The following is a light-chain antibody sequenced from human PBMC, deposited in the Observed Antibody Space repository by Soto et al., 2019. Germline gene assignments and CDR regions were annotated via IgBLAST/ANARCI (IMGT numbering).Light chain of an antibody. CDR1: QSVSNNY. V-gene: IGKV3-20*01. CDR3: QQYTGSPYT. CDR2: GAS. Sequence: EIALTQSPGTLSLSPGERGTLSCRASQSVSNNYLAWYQQKPGQAPRLLIYGASDRATGIPDRFSGSGSGTDFTLTISSLEPEDFAVYYCQQYTGSPYTFGQGTKLEIK. J-gene: IGKJ2*01.